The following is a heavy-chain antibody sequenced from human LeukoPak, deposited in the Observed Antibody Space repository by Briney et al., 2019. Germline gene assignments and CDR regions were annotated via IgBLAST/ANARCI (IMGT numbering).Heavy chain of an antibody. CDR1: DDSFSSHY. D-gene: IGHD4-17*01. CDR2: ISYIGST. Sequence: SETLSLTCAVSDDSFSSHYWTWIRQPPGKGLEWIGHISYIGSTNYNPSLKSRVTISIDTSKNQFSLKLSSVTAADTAVYYCARDLVTVTKGFDIWGQGTMVSVSS. V-gene: IGHV4-59*11. J-gene: IGHJ3*02. CDR3: ARDLVTVTKGFDI.